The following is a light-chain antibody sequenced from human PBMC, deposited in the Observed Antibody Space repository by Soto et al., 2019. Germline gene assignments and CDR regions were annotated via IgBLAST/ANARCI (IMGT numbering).Light chain of an antibody. J-gene: IGKJ2*01. CDR2: KAS. CDR3: QQYNSYSYT. CDR1: ESISTW. V-gene: IGKV1-5*03. Sequence: DIQMTQSPSTLSASVGDRVTITCRASESISTWLAWFQQKPGKAPKLLIYKASSLESEVPSRFTGSGSGTEFTLTISSLQPDDLATYYCQQYNSYSYTFGQGTKREIK.